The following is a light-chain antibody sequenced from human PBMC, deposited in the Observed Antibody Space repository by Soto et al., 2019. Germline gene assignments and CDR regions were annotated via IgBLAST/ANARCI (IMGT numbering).Light chain of an antibody. CDR3: QQYGSSPRT. CDR2: GAS. J-gene: IGKJ3*01. CDR1: QSVSSY. V-gene: IGKV3-20*01. Sequence: EIVLIQSPATLSLSPGERATLSCRASQSVSSYLAWYQQKPGQAPILLIYGASSRATGIPDRFSASGSGTGFTLTISRLEPEDFAVYYCQQYGSSPRTFGPGNKVDIK.